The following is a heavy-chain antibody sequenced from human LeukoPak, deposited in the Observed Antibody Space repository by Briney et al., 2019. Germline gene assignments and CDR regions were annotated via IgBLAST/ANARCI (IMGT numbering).Heavy chain of an antibody. CDR1: GGTFSSYA. J-gene: IGHJ5*02. CDR2: IIPILGIA. V-gene: IGHV1-69*04. CDR3: ARGANWFDP. Sequence: ASVKVSCKASGGTFSSYAISWVRQAPGQGLEWMGRIIPILGIANYAQKFQGRVTITADKSTSTAYMELSSLRSEDTAVYYRARGANWFDPWGQGTLVTVSS.